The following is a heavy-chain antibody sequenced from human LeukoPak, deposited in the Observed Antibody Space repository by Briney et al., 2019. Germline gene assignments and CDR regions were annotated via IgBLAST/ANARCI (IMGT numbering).Heavy chain of an antibody. J-gene: IGHJ4*02. CDR2: IKGDEMTT. D-gene: IGHD3-10*02. CDR1: GGSISSSNW. CDR3: ARGGLFAYYFDY. V-gene: IGHV3-74*01. Sequence: PSGTLSLTCAVSGGSISSSNWWSWVRQPPGKGLEWVSRIKGDEMTTNYADSVEGRFTISRDNAKNTVYLEINSLRAEDTAVYYCARGGLFAYYFDYWGQGTLVTVSS.